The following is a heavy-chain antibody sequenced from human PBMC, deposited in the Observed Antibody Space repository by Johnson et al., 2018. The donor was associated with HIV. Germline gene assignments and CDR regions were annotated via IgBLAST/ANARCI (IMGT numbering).Heavy chain of an antibody. CDR1: GFTFSDYG. J-gene: IGHJ3*02. CDR3: ARGLGAAAGAFDI. CDR2: ISYDGSNK. V-gene: IGHV3-30*19. Sequence: VQLVESGGGVVQPGGSLRLSCAASGFTFSDYGMHWVRQAPGKGLEWVAVISYDGSNKYYADSVKGRFTISRDNSKNTLYLQMNSLRAEDTAVYYCARGLGAAAGAFDIWGQGTMVTVSS. D-gene: IGHD6-13*01.